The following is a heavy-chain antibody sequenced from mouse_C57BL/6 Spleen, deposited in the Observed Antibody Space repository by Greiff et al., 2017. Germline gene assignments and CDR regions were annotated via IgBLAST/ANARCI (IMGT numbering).Heavy chain of an antibody. CDR1: GFTFSDYY. Sequence: EVKLMESEGGLVQPGSSMKLSCTASGFTFSDYYMAWVRQVPEKGLEWVANINYDGSSTYYLDSLKSRFIISRDNAKNILYLQMSSLKSEDTATYYCARGGLGQGFAYWGQGTLVTVSA. CDR3: ARGGLGQGFAY. D-gene: IGHD4-1*01. J-gene: IGHJ3*01. V-gene: IGHV5-16*01. CDR2: INYDGSST.